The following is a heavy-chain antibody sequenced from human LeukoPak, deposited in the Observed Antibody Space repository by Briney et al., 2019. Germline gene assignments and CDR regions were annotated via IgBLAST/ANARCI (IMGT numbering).Heavy chain of an antibody. J-gene: IGHJ6*04. CDR2: IFYSEST. Sequence: PSETLSLTCTVSGGSISSHYWSWIRQPPGKRLEWIGYIFYSESTNYNPSLKSRVTISVDTSKNQFSLKLSSVTAADTAVYYCARDGRTWVVWGKGTTVTVSS. CDR1: GGSISSHY. D-gene: IGHD2-15*01. V-gene: IGHV4-59*11. CDR3: ARDGRTWVV.